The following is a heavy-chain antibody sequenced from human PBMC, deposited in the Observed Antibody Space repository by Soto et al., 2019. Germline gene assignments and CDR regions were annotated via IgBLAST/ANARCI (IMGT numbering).Heavy chain of an antibody. V-gene: IGHV4-4*02. CDR1: GGSISSSYW. D-gene: IGHD6-19*01. CDR3: ARKQWLVPNWFDP. J-gene: IGHJ5*02. CDR2: MYHSGST. Sequence: QVQLQESGPGLVKPSGTLSLTCAVSGGSISSSYWWSWVRQPPGKGLEWIGEMYHSGSTNYNPSLKNRVXTSXDXSKNQFSLRVTSVTAADTAVYYCARKQWLVPNWFDPWGQGTLVTVSS.